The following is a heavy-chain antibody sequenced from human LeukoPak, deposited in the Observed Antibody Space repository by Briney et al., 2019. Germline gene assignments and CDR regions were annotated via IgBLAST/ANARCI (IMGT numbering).Heavy chain of an antibody. J-gene: IGHJ5*02. V-gene: IGHV4-4*07. CDR2: IYTSGST. CDR1: GGSLSSYY. CDR3: ARDLGYDSTPNAWFDP. D-gene: IGHD3-22*01. Sequence: SETLSLTCTVSGGSLSSYYWSWIRQPAGKGLEWIGRIYTSGSTNYNPSLKSRVTMSVDTSKNQFSLKLSSVTAADTAVYYCARDLGYDSTPNAWFDPWGQGTLVTVSS.